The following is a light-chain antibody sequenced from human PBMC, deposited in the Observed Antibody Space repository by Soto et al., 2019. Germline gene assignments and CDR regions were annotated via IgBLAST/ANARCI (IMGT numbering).Light chain of an antibody. CDR3: QSYDSSLSGWV. J-gene: IGLJ3*02. CDR1: SSNIGAGYN. CDR2: GNN. Sequence: QSVLTQPPSVSGGPGQRVTISCTGSSSNIGAGYNIHWYQQLPGTAPKLLIYGNNNRPSGVPDRFSGSKSGTSASLAITGLQAEDEADYYCQSYDSSLSGWVFGGGTKVTVL. V-gene: IGLV1-40*01.